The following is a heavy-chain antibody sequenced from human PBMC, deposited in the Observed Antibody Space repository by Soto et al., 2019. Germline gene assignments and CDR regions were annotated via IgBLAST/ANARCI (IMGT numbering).Heavy chain of an antibody. CDR3: AKDLGYSNSFFDY. CDR2: ISGSGGST. Sequence: EVQLLESGGGLVQPGGSLRLSCAASGFTFSSYAMSWVRQAPGKGLEWVSAISGSGGSTYYADSVKGRFPISRDNSKNTLYLQMNSLRAEDTAVYYCAKDLGYSNSFFDYWGQGTLVTVSS. D-gene: IGHD4-4*01. CDR1: GFTFSSYA. V-gene: IGHV3-23*01. J-gene: IGHJ4*02.